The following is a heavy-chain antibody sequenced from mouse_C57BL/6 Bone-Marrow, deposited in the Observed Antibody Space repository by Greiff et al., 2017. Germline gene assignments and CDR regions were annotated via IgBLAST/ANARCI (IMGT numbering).Heavy chain of an antibody. V-gene: IGHV1-85*01. CDR2: IYPRDGST. CDR1: GYTFTSYD. J-gene: IGHJ1*03. CDR3: ARGVDYVSSYAWYFDV. Sequence: QVHVKQSGPELVKPGASVKLSCKASGYTFTSYDINWVKQRPGQGLEWIGWIYPRDGSTKYNEKFKGKATLTVDTSSSTAYMELHSLTSEDTAVYFCARGVDYVSSYAWYFDVWGTGTTVTVSS. D-gene: IGHD1-1*01.